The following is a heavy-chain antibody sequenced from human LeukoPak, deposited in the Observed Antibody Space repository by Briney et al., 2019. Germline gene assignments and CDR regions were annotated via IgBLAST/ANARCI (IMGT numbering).Heavy chain of an antibody. CDR2: IKQDGSEK. CDR3: ARGLAAAGTRWFDP. V-gene: IGHV3-7*01. Sequence: GGSPRLSCAASGFTFSSYWMSWVGPAPGEGLGGVANIKQDGSEKYYVDSVKGRFTISRDNAKNSLYLQMNSVRAEDTAVYYCARGLAAAGTRWFDPWGQGTLVTVSS. D-gene: IGHD6-13*01. J-gene: IGHJ5*02. CDR1: GFTFSSYW.